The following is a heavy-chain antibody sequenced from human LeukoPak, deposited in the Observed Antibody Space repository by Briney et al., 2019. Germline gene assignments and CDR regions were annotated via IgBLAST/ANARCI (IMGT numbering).Heavy chain of an antibody. Sequence: GGSLRLSCAASGFTFSSYAMSWVRQAPGMGLEWVSSIGSSGEITYYADSVKGRFTISRDNSKNTLYLQMNSLRAEDTAVYYCARDIDNGDYVVYWGQGTLVTVSS. D-gene: IGHD4-17*01. CDR3: ARDIDNGDYVVY. CDR2: IGSSGEIT. CDR1: GFTFSSYA. V-gene: IGHV3-23*01. J-gene: IGHJ4*02.